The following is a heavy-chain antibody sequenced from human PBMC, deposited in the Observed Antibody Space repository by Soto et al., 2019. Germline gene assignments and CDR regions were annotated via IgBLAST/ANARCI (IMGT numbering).Heavy chain of an antibody. CDR3: AKDRTPRTSGYFFDD. D-gene: IGHD1-1*01. CDR2: VSASGLNT. CDR1: GFTFSTYA. J-gene: IGHJ4*02. Sequence: EVQLLESGGKLVQPGGTLTLSCAGSGFTFSTYAMAWVRQAPGKGLEWVSGVSASGLNTDYADPVTGRFYISRHNSTKTVSLPMNSLRAAHTALYYCAKDRTPRTSGYFFDDWGPGMRVTVSS. V-gene: IGHV3-23*01.